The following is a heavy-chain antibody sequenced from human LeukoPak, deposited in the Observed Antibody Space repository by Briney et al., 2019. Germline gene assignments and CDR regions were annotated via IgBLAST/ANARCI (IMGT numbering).Heavy chain of an antibody. CDR1: GFTFSSYE. CDR2: ISSSGSTI. V-gene: IGHV3-48*03. J-gene: IGHJ5*02. D-gene: IGHD3-10*01. Sequence: PGGSLRLSCAASGFTFSSYEMNWVRQAPGKGLEWVSYISSSGSTIYYADSVKGRFTISRDNAKNSLYLQMNSLRAEDTAVYYCARGLGSGSYFLGLNWFDPWGQGTLVTVSS. CDR3: ARGLGSGSYFLGLNWFDP.